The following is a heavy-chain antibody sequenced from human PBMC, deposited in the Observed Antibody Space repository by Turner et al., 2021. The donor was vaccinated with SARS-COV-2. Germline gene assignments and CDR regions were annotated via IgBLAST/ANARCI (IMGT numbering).Heavy chain of an antibody. CDR2: INWNSGSI. J-gene: IGHJ4*02. D-gene: IGHD1-26*01. CDR1: GFIFDDYA. CDR3: AKDLAGRYYSYFDY. Sequence: VQLVESGGGFVPPVRSLTLSCAASGFIFDDYAMHRVRKARGKGLEWVSGINWNSGSIAYADSVKDRFTISRDNAKNALYLQMNSLRAEDTALYYCAKDLAGRYYSYFDYWGQGTLVTVSS. V-gene: IGHV3-9*01.